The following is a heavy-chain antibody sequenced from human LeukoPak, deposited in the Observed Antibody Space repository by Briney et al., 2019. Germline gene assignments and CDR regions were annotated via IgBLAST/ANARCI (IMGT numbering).Heavy chain of an antibody. V-gene: IGHV3-30*02. CDR1: GFTFSDHA. J-gene: IGHJ4*02. Sequence: PGGSLRLSCGTSGFTFSDHAMHWVRQAPGKGLEWLAFIRNDGFYKYYSESGKGRFIISRDNSKNTLFLQMNSLRPDDTALYYCARAVAGSAFGHWGQGTLVAVSS. D-gene: IGHD3-3*02. CDR3: ARAVAGSAFGH. CDR2: IRNDGFYK.